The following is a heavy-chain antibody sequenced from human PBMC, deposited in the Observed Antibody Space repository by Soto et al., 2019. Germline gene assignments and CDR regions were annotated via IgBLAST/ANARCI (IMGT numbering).Heavy chain of an antibody. D-gene: IGHD5-12*01. V-gene: IGHV3-74*01. CDR2: INSDGSTT. J-gene: IGHJ5*02. CDR1: GFTFSIYW. CDR3: ARDNFRGYDTGGWFDP. Sequence: EVQLVESGGGLVQPGGSLRLSCAASGFTFSIYWMHWVRQAPGKGLVWVSRINSDGSTTNYADSVKGRFTISRDNAKNTLYLQMNSLRAEDTAVYYCARDNFRGYDTGGWFDPWGQGTLVTVSS.